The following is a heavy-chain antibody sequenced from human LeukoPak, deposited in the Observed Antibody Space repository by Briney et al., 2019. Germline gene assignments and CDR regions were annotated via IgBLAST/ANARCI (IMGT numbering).Heavy chain of an antibody. J-gene: IGHJ6*03. CDR3: ARDLSRRYSDSLFFYDYFMDV. CDR2: ISADNGDT. D-gene: IGHD1-1*01. CDR1: GYTFGAYG. V-gene: IGHV1-18*01. Sequence: ASVKVSCKASGYTFGAYGISWVRQAPGQGLEWRGWISADNGDTSTAQKVQGRVTMTTDASAITAFLELRSLTFDDTAVYYCARDLSRRYSDSLFFYDYFMDVWGKATTVTVSS.